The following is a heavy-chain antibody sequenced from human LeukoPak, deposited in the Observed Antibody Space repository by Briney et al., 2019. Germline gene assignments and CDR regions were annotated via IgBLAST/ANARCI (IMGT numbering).Heavy chain of an antibody. CDR3: AKDSSVLLWFGEFFS. V-gene: IGHV3-30*04. J-gene: IGHJ5*02. Sequence: GGSLRLSCAASGFTFSSYAMHWVRQAPGKGLEWVAVISYDGSNKYYADSVKGRFTISRDNSKNTLYLQMNSLRAEDTAVYYCAKDSSVLLWFGEFFSWGQGTLVTVSS. D-gene: IGHD3-10*01. CDR1: GFTFSSYA. CDR2: ISYDGSNK.